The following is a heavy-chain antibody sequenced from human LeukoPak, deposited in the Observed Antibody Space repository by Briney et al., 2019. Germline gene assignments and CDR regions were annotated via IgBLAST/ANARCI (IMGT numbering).Heavy chain of an antibody. D-gene: IGHD3-3*01. CDR2: INHSGST. V-gene: IGHV4-34*01. CDR1: GGSFSGYY. Sequence: PSETLSLTCAVYGGSFSGYYWSWIRQPPGKGLEWIGEINHSGSTNYNPSLKSRVTISVDTSKNQFSLKLSSVTAADTAVYYCARAFDFWSGNWFDPWGQGTLVTVSS. J-gene: IGHJ5*02. CDR3: ARAFDFWSGNWFDP.